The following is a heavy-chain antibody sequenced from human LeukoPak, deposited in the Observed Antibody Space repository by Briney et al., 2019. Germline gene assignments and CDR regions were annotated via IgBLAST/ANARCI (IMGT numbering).Heavy chain of an antibody. J-gene: IGHJ4*02. Sequence: GGSLRLSCAASGFTFSTYAMNWVRQAPGKGLEWVSTINHNGGNTYYADSVKGRFTISRDNSKNTLYLQMNSLRAEDTAVYYCAKDIVATLFPLDYWGQGTLVTVSS. CDR3: AKDIVATLFPLDY. D-gene: IGHD5-12*01. CDR2: INHNGGNT. CDR1: GFTFSTYA. V-gene: IGHV3-23*01.